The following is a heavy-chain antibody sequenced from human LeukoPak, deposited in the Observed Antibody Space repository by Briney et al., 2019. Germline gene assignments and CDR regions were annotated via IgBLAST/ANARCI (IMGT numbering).Heavy chain of an antibody. CDR2: IYYSGST. Sequence: SETLSLTCTVSGGSISSSSYYWGWIRQPPGKGLEWIGSIYYSGSTYYNPSLKSRVTISVDTSKNQFSLKLSSVTAADTAVYYCARVPTPITMVRGVYFDYWGQGTLVTVSS. CDR1: GGSISSSSYY. CDR3: ARVPTPITMVRGVYFDY. D-gene: IGHD3-10*01. V-gene: IGHV4-39*07. J-gene: IGHJ4*02.